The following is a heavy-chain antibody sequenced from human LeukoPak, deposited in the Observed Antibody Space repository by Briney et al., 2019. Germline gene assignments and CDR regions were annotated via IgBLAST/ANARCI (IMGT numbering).Heavy chain of an antibody. D-gene: IGHD5-12*01. Sequence: GASVKVSCKVSGYTLTELSMHWVRQAPGKGLEWMGGFDPEDGETIYAQKFQGRVTMTEDTSTDTAYMELSSLRSEDTAVYYCATRKPEVSGYDWRGYLDYYYYYMDVWGKGTTVTVSS. J-gene: IGHJ6*03. CDR1: GYTLTELS. CDR3: ATRKPEVSGYDWRGYLDYYYYYMDV. CDR2: FDPEDGET. V-gene: IGHV1-24*01.